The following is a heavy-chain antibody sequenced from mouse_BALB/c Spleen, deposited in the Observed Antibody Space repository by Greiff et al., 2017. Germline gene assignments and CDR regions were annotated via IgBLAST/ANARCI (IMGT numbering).Heavy chain of an antibody. Sequence: QVQLQQSGAELVKPGASVKLSCKASGYTFTSYYMYWVKQRPGQGLEWIGEINPSNGGTNFNEKFKSKATLTVDKSSSTAYMQLSSLTSEDSAVYYCTRTGYYTWFACWGQGTLVTVSA. CDR1: GYTFTSYY. CDR2: INPSNGGT. V-gene: IGHV1S81*02. CDR3: TRTGYYTWFAC. J-gene: IGHJ3*01. D-gene: IGHD2-3*01.